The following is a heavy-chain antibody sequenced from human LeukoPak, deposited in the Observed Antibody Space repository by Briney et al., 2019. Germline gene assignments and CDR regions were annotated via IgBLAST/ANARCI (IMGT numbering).Heavy chain of an antibody. D-gene: IGHD2-2*01. J-gene: IGHJ6*02. CDR2: IYHSWST. CDR1: GGSISSSNW. Sequence: SETLSLTCDVSGGSISSSNWWRWVRQPPGKGLEWIGEIYHSWSTNYNPSLKSRVTISVDKSKNQFSLKLSSVTAADTAVYYCAGSRWVVPAAMAYYYYYGMDVWGQGTTVTVSS. CDR3: AGSRWVVPAAMAYYYYYGMDV. V-gene: IGHV4-4*02.